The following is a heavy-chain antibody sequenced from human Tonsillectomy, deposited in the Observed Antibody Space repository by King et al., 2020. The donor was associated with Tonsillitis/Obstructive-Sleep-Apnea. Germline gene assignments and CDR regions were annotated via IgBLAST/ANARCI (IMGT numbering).Heavy chain of an antibody. Sequence: VQLVQSGAEVKKPGESLKISCKGSGYRFTSYWIGWVRQMPGKGLEWMGIIYPGDSDTRYSPSFQGQVTISADKSISTAYLQWNSLEASDTAMYYCARQGDYGNYDYYYMDVWGKGTTVTVSS. D-gene: IGHD4-17*01. CDR1: GYRFTSYW. J-gene: IGHJ6*03. CDR2: IYPGDSDT. V-gene: IGHV5-51*01. CDR3: ARQGDYGNYDYYYMDV.